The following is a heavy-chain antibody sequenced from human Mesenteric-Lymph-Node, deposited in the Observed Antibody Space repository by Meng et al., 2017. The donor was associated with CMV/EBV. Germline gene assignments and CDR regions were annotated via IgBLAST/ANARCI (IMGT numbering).Heavy chain of an antibody. V-gene: IGHV3-69-1*01. J-gene: IGHJ6*02. Sequence: GGSLRLSCAASGFTVSSNEMSWVRQAPGKGLEWVSSISGGSTIYYADSVKGRFTISRDNAKNSLYLQMNSLRAEDTAVYYCARSESSSWNYYYGMDVWGQGTTVTVSS. CDR1: GFTVSSNE. D-gene: IGHD6-13*01. CDR2: ISGGSTI. CDR3: ARSESSSWNYYYGMDV.